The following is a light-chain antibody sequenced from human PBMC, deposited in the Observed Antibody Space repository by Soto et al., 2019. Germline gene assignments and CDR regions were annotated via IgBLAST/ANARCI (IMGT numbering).Light chain of an antibody. V-gene: IGKV1-5*02. Sequence: DIQMAQSPATPSASVVDRVTSICRASQSISTWLAWYQLKPGKAPKLLIYDASTLEGGVPSRFSGIGSGTEFTLTISGLQPDDFSTYYCQQYHSYWTFGQGTKVDIK. CDR1: QSISTW. CDR3: QQYHSYWT. CDR2: DAS. J-gene: IGKJ1*01.